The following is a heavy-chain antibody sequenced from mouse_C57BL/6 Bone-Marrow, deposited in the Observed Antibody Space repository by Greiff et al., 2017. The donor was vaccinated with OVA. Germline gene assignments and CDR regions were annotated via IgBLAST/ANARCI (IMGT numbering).Heavy chain of an antibody. Sequence: EVKLVESGGDLVKPGGSPQLSCAASGFPFPSYGISSVRQTPDKSLESVATISSGGSYTYYPDSVKGRFTISRDNAKNTLYLQMSSLKSEDTAMYYCASPYYYGSSYFDYWGQGTTLTVSS. CDR3: ASPYYYGSSYFDY. CDR1: GFPFPSYG. CDR2: ISSGGSYT. V-gene: IGHV5-6*01. D-gene: IGHD1-1*01. J-gene: IGHJ2*01.